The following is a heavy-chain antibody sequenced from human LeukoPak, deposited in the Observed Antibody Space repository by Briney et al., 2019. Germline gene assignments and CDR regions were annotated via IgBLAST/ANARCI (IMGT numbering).Heavy chain of an antibody. Sequence: PGRSLRLSCAASGFTFSSYGMHWLRQARAKGLEWMAVIWYDGSKKYYADSVKGRFTISRDTSKNTLYPQMNSLRAAHTPAYYCAKDHSGSPGAFDIWGQGTMVTVSS. V-gene: IGHV3-33*06. CDR1: GFTFSSYG. D-gene: IGHD2-15*01. CDR2: IWYDGSKK. J-gene: IGHJ3*02. CDR3: AKDHSGSPGAFDI.